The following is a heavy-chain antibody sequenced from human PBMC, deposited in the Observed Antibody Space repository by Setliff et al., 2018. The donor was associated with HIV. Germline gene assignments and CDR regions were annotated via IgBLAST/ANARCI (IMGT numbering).Heavy chain of an antibody. Sequence: SETLSLTCNVSGGSISNYYWTWMRQPPGKGLEWIAYISYSGNTNYHPALRSRLTITRDTSKNQVSLTLRSVTAEDTAIYFCARDAELPGPPLHDAFDLWGPGTMVTVSS. CDR3: ARDAELPGPPLHDAFDL. D-gene: IGHD1-1*01. CDR1: GGSISNYY. V-gene: IGHV4-59*01. CDR2: ISYSGNT. J-gene: IGHJ3*01.